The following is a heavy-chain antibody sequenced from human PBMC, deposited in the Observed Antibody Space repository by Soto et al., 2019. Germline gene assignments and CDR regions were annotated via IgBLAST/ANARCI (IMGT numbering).Heavy chain of an antibody. Sequence: QVQLVQSGAEVKKPGSSVKVSCKTSGGTFSNYAINWVRQAPGQGLEWMGGIIPIFATANYAQKFQGRVTIIADEYTGTVYMKLSSLRSEDTAVYYCAHFSVGGPARSGAFDIWGQGTMVTVSS. D-gene: IGHD2-2*01. CDR2: IIPIFATA. CDR3: AHFSVGGPARSGAFDI. CDR1: GGTFSNYA. V-gene: IGHV1-69*01. J-gene: IGHJ3*02.